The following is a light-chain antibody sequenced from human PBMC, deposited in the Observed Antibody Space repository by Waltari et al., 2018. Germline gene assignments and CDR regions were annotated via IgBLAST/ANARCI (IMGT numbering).Light chain of an antibody. Sequence: QSALTQPASVSGSPGQSITISCTGTGSDIGSYNHVSWHQQHPGKAPKLILYGVNKRPSGVSNRFSGSKSGNTASLTSSGLQAEDEADYYCSSYAGRDTYVVFGGGTKLTVL. J-gene: IGLJ2*01. CDR3: SSYAGRDTYVV. CDR2: GVN. V-gene: IGLV2-23*02. CDR1: GSDIGSYNH.